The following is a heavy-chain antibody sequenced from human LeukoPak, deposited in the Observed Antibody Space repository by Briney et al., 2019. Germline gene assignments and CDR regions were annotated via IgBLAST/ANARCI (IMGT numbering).Heavy chain of an antibody. CDR2: IYYSGST. D-gene: IGHD3-3*01. J-gene: IGHJ4*02. CDR1: GGSINSSSYY. CDR3: ARRYDFWSGYFDY. Sequence: PSETLSLTCTVSGGSINSSSYYWGWIRQPPWKGLEWIGSIYYSGSTYYNPSLKSRVTISVDTSKNQFSLKLSSVTAADTAVYYCARRYDFWSGYFDYWGQGTLVTVSS. V-gene: IGHV4-39*01.